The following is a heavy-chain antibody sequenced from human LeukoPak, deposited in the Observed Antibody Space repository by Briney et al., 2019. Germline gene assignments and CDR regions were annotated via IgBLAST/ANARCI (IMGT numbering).Heavy chain of an antibody. V-gene: IGHV4-39*01. Sequence: TSETLSLTCTVSGGSISSSSYYWGWIRQPPGKGLEWIGSIYYSGSTYYIPSLKSRVTISVDTSKNQFSLKLSSVTAADTAVYYCVGAAADRTYFDYWGQGTLVTVSS. D-gene: IGHD2-2*01. J-gene: IGHJ4*02. CDR2: IYYSGST. CDR1: GGSISSSSYY. CDR3: VGAAADRTYFDY.